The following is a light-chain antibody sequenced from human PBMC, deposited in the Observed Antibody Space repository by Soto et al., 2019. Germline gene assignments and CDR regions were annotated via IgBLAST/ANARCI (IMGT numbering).Light chain of an antibody. V-gene: IGKV1-5*01. CDR1: QTISSW. J-gene: IGKJ1*01. Sequence: IQMTQSPSTLSGSVGDRVTITCRASQTISSWLAWYQQKPGKAPKLLIYDASNLETGVPSRFSGSGSGTDFTLTISRLQPEDFATYYCQKYNSDPLGSFGQGTKVDIK. CDR3: QKYNSDPLGS. CDR2: DAS.